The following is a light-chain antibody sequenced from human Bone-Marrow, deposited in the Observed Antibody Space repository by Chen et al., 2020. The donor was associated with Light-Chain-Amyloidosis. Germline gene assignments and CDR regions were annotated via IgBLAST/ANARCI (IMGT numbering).Light chain of an antibody. CDR2: RDT. Sequence: SYELTQPPSVSVSPGQTARITCSGDDLPTKYAYWYQQNPGQAPVLVIHRDTKRPSGISERFSGSSSGTTATLTISGVQAEDEADYNCQSADSSGTDEVIFGGGTKLIVL. CDR1: DLPTKY. J-gene: IGLJ2*01. CDR3: QSADSSGTDEVI. V-gene: IGLV3-25*03.